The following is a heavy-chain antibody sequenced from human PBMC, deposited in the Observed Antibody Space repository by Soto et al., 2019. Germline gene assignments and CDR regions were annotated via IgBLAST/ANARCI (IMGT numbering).Heavy chain of an antibody. J-gene: IGHJ4*02. CDR3: ATRDPSMYSGSYGVFDY. D-gene: IGHD1-26*01. Sequence: VSVKVSCKVSGYTLTELSMHWVRRAPGKGLEWMGGFDPEDGETIYAQKFQGRVTMTEDTSTDTAYMELSSLRSEDTAVYYCATRDPSMYSGSYGVFDYWGQGTLVTVSS. CDR1: GYTLTELS. V-gene: IGHV1-24*01. CDR2: FDPEDGET.